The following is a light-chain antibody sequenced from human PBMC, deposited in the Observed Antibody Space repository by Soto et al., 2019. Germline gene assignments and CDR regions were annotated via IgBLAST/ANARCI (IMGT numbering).Light chain of an antibody. Sequence: QSALTQPASVSGSPGQSITISCTGTSSDVGGYKYVPWYQQYPGKAPKLMISEVSNRPSGVSNRYSGSKSGNTASLTISGLQAEDEADYYCSSYTSSYTYVFGTGTKVTVL. CDR1: SSDVGGYKY. CDR2: EVS. CDR3: SSYTSSYTYV. J-gene: IGLJ1*01. V-gene: IGLV2-14*01.